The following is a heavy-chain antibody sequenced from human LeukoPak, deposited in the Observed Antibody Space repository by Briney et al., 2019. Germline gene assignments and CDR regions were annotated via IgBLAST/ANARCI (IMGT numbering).Heavy chain of an antibody. CDR2: IIPMFGAT. J-gene: IGHJ4*02. Sequence: ASVKVSCKASGGIFSSYGINWVRQAPGQGLEWMGRIIPMFGATNYAQKFQGRVTVTTDESTSTAYMELSNLRSEDTAVYYCARGSYSDYIFDYWGQGTLVTVSS. CDR3: ARGSYSDYIFDY. D-gene: IGHD4-11*01. CDR1: GGIFSSYG. V-gene: IGHV1-69*05.